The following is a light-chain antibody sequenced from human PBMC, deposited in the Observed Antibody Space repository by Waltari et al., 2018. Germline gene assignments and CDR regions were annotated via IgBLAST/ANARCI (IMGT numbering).Light chain of an antibody. CDR1: GSTIGAGYA. CDR2: GST. V-gene: IGLV1-40*01. Sequence: QSVLTQPPSVSGAPGQTVTISCPGSGSTIGAGYAFPWYQQVPRAAPKLLIYGSTSRPLGVPDRFFGSTSGTSASLAITGLQAEDEAVYYCQSYDTSLTVVFGGGTKLTVL. J-gene: IGLJ3*02. CDR3: QSYDTSLTVV.